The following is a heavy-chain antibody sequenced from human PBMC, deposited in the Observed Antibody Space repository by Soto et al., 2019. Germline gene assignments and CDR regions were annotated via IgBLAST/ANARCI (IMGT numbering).Heavy chain of an antibody. J-gene: IGHJ4*02. V-gene: IGHV4-31*03. CDR1: GGSISSGGHY. Sequence: PSETLSLTCTVSGGSISSGGHYWSWIRQHPGKALEWIGYIHDTGTTHYNPSLKSRVTISVDTSKNHFSLKLISVTAADTAVYYCARGGDYTTIWQNQRPFDYWGQGTLVTVSS. CDR3: ARGGDYTTIWQNQRPFDY. D-gene: IGHD2-2*02. CDR2: IHDTGTT.